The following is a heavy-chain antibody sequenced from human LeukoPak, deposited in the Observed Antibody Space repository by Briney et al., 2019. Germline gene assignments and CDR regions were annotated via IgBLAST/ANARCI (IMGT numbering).Heavy chain of an antibody. D-gene: IGHD2-21*01. Sequence: TGGSLRLSCAASGFTFSGYWMNWVRQAPGKGLEWVANIKQDGSEKYYVDSVNGRFTISRDNAKNSLYLQMNSLRAEDTAVYYCARRNCGNPDYWGLGTLVTVSS. CDR3: ARRNCGNPDY. V-gene: IGHV3-7*01. CDR2: IKQDGSEK. CDR1: GFTFSGYW. J-gene: IGHJ4*02.